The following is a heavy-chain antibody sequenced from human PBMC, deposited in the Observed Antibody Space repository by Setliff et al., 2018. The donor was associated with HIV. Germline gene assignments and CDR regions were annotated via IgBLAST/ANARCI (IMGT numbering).Heavy chain of an antibody. V-gene: IGHV4-34*12. CDR3: RVWILRDTSDI. D-gene: IGHD1-1*01. J-gene: IGHJ3*02. Sequence: SETLSLTCTIYGGSFSGNHWSWIRQSPGNGLEWIGEVLYNGGTRYNPSLENRVSMSVDTSKNQFSLKLLSVTAADTAVYYCRVWILRDTSDIWGQGTVVTV. CDR2: VLYNGGT. CDR1: GGSFSGNH.